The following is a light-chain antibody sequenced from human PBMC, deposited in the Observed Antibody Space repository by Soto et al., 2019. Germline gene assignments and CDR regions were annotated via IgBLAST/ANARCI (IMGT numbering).Light chain of an antibody. CDR3: QHRGT. CDR1: QSISSY. Sequence: DIQMTQSPSSLSASVGDRVTITCRASQSISSYLNWYQQKPGKAPKLLIYAASSLQSGVPSRFSGSGSGTDFTLTISSLQPEDFATYYCQHRGTFGPGTKVDIK. V-gene: IGKV1-39*01. J-gene: IGKJ3*01. CDR2: AAS.